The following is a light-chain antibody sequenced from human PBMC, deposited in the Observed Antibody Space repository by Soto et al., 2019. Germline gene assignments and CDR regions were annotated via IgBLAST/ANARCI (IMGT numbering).Light chain of an antibody. J-gene: IGKJ4*01. CDR2: AAS. V-gene: IGKV1-12*01. CDR3: QQANVFPLT. CDR1: QGVSTW. Sequence: DIQMTQSPAFVSASVGDRVTITCRASQGVSTWLAWYQQKPGQAPKLLIYAASSLQSGVPSRFNGSGSGTDFTLTISSLQPEDFATYFCQQANVFPLTFGGGTKVEIK.